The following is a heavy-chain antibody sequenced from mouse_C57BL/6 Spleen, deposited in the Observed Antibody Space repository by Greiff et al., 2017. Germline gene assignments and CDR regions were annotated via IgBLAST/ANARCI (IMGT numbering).Heavy chain of an antibody. J-gene: IGHJ2*01. Sequence: EVQRVESGAELVRPGASVKLSCTASGFNFKDYYMHWVKQRPEQGLEWIGRIDPEDGDTEYDPKFQGKATMTADTSSNTASLQLSILTSEDTAVDYWTTYYDLDDFDYGGQGTTLTVAS. D-gene: IGHD2-4*01. CDR1: GFNFKDYY. CDR2: IDPEDGDT. CDR3: TTYYDLDDFDY. V-gene: IGHV14-1*01.